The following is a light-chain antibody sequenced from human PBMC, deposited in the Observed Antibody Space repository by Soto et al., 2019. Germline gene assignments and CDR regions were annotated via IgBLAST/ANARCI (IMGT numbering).Light chain of an antibody. Sequence: DIQMTQSPSSLSASVGDRVTITCRASQSISSYLNWYQQKPGKAPKLLIYAASSLQSGVPSRFSGSGSGTDFTLTISSLQPEDFATYYCQQSYSRPLTFGGGTKVEV. CDR3: QQSYSRPLT. V-gene: IGKV1-39*01. CDR2: AAS. CDR1: QSISSY. J-gene: IGKJ4*01.